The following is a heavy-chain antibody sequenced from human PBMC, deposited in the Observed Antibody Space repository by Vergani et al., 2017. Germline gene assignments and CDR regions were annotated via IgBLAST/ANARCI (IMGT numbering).Heavy chain of an antibody. J-gene: IGHJ5*02. V-gene: IGHV1-69*18. D-gene: IGHD3-22*01. CDR3: ARDKWNYYDSTRFGVFDP. Sequence: QVQLVQSRAEVKKPGSSVKVSCKASGGTFSSYAVSWVRQAPGQGLEWMGRIIPIFGTANYAQKFQGRVTITADESTSTAYMELSSLRSEDTALYYCARDKWNYYDSTRFGVFDPWGQGTLVTVSS. CDR1: GGTFSSYA. CDR2: IIPIFGTA.